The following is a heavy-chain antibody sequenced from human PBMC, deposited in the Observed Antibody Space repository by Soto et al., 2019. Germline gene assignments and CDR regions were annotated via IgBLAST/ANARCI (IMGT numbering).Heavy chain of an antibody. V-gene: IGHV1-8*01. CDR2: MNHNSGNT. CDR1: GYTFTSYD. D-gene: IGHD3-10*01. CDR3: ARGRYYYCAVSGPGENWFDP. Sequence: QVHLVQAGAEGKKPGASVKVSCKASGYTFTSYDINWVLQATGPGLAWMGCMNHNSGNTGYEQKFQGRVTMTRNTSISTAYMELSSLRSEDAAVDYCARGRYYYCAVSGPGENWFDPWGQGTLVTVSS. J-gene: IGHJ5*02.